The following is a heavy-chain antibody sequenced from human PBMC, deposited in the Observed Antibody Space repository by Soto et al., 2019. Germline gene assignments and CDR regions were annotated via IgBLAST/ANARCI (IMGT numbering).Heavy chain of an antibody. CDR3: AKGDTAMVHFYYFDY. D-gene: IGHD5-18*01. V-gene: IGHV3-23*01. CDR1: GFTFSSYA. Sequence: PGGSLRLSCAASGFTFSSYAMSWVRQAPGKGLEWVSAISGSGGSTYYADSVKGRFTISRDNSKNTLYLQMNSLRAEDTAVYYCAKGDTAMVHFYYFDYWGQGTLVTVSS. J-gene: IGHJ4*02. CDR2: ISGSGGST.